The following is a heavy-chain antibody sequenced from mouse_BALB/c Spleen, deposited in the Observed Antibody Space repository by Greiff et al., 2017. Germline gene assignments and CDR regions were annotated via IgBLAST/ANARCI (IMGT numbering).Heavy chain of an antibody. CDR2: ISYSGST. J-gene: IGHJ2*01. Sequence: DVKLQESGPGLVKPSQSLSLTCTVTGYSITSDYAWNWIRQFPGNQLEWMGYISYSGSTSYNPSLKSRISITRDTSKNQFFLQLNSVTTEDTATYYCARGDYGYSTLDYWGQGTTLTVSS. CDR1: GYSITSDYA. CDR3: ARGDYGYSTLDY. D-gene: IGHD1-2*01. V-gene: IGHV3-2*02.